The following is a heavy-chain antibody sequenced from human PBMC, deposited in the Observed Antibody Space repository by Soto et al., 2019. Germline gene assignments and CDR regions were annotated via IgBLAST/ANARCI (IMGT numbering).Heavy chain of an antibody. D-gene: IGHD3-10*01. J-gene: IGHJ6*03. CDR2: INPHSGVT. V-gene: IGHV1-2*02. CDR3: ARGWFGDSTYMDV. CDR1: GYTFTGHH. Sequence: QVQLVQSGAEVKKPGASVKVSCKASGYTFTGHHIHWVRQAPGQGLEWMGWINPHSGVTRTAQKFQGGATMTRDTSISTAYMELSRLRSEDTAIYYCARGWFGDSTYMDVWGKGTTVTVSS.